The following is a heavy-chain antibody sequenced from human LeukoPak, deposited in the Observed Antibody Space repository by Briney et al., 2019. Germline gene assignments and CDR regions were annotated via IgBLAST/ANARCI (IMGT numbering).Heavy chain of an antibody. CDR2: INHSGST. D-gene: IGHD3-16*01. J-gene: IGHJ4*02. Sequence: SETLSLTCAAYGGSFSGYYWSWIRQPPGKGLEWIGEINHSGSTNYNPSLKSRVTISVDTSKNQFSLKLSSVTAADTAVYYCAREVLISLGTFDYWGQGTLVTVSS. V-gene: IGHV4-34*01. CDR1: GGSFSGYY. CDR3: AREVLISLGTFDY.